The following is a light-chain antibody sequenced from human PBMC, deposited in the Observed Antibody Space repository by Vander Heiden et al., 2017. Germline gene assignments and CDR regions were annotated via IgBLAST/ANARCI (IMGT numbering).Light chain of an antibody. V-gene: IGKV2-28*01. CDR2: LGS. Sequence: DIVMTQSPLSLPVTPGEPASISCRSSQSLLHSNGYNYLGWYLQKPGQSPQLLIYLGSNRASGVPDRFSGSGSGTDFTLKISRVEAEDVGVYYCRQSLQTPFTFGHGTKVDIK. CDR3: RQSLQTPFT. CDR1: QSLLHSNGYNY. J-gene: IGKJ3*01.